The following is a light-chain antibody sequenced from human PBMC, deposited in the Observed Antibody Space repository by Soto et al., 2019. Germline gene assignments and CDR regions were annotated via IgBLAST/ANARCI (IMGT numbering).Light chain of an antibody. Sequence: QSALTQPASVSGSPGQSITISCTGTSSDIGAYIFVSWYQQHPGKAPKLIIYDIANRPSGVSYRFSGSKSANTASLTSSGLQADDEADYYCVSFTTKKSYVFGTGTKLTVL. CDR3: VSFTTKKSYV. V-gene: IGLV2-14*03. J-gene: IGLJ1*01. CDR2: DIA. CDR1: SSDIGAYIF.